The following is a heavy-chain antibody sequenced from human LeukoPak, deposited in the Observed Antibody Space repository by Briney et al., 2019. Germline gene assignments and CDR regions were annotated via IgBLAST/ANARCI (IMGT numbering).Heavy chain of an antibody. CDR1: GFTFSSYW. CDR3: ARCLTAFAVAGLFDY. J-gene: IGHJ4*02. Sequence: GGSLRLSCAASGFTFSSYWMSWVRQAPGKGLEWVANIKRDGSEKYYVDSVKGRFTISRDNAKNSLYLQMNSLTAEDTAVYYCARCLTAFAVAGLFDYGGQGTLVTVSS. D-gene: IGHD6-19*01. V-gene: IGHV3-7*01. CDR2: IKRDGSEK.